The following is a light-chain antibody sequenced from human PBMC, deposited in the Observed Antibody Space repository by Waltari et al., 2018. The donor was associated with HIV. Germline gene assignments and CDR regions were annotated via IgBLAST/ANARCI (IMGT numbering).Light chain of an antibody. CDR2: AAS. Sequence: EIVMTQSPASLSMYLGERATLSCRASQSVCDKLAWYYQKPGQAPRLRIYAASPMATGIPARFSGSGSGTEFTLTIGSLQPEDFALYYCQHYDNWPPRFGQGTKVDIK. V-gene: IGKV3-15*01. J-gene: IGKJ3*01. CDR1: QSVCDK. CDR3: QHYDNWPPR.